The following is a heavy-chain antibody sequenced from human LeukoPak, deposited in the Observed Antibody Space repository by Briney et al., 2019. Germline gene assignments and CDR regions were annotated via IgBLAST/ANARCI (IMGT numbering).Heavy chain of an antibody. CDR2: ISKSGGST. J-gene: IGHJ6*03. Sequence: GGSLRLSCAASGFTFSSYAMSWVRQAPGKGLEWVSAISKSGGSTYYGDSVKGRFTISRDYSENTLYLQMNSLRADDTAVYYCARAPTGASGTNYYYYYMDVWGKGTTVTVSS. CDR1: GFTFSSYA. CDR3: ARAPTGASGTNYYYYYMDV. D-gene: IGHD7-27*01. V-gene: IGHV3-23*01.